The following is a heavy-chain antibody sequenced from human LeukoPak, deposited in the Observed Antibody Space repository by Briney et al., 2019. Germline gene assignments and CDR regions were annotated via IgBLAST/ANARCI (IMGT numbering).Heavy chain of an antibody. J-gene: IGHJ5*02. CDR1: GFTFSSYG. V-gene: IGHV3-33*01. Sequence: GGSLRLSCAASGFTFSSYGMHWVRQAPGKGLEWVAVIWYDGSNKYYADSVKGRFTISRDNSKNTLYLQMNSLRAEDTAVYYCARGIQLWLSNWFDPWGQGTLVTVSS. CDR3: ARGIQLWLSNWFDP. D-gene: IGHD5-18*01. CDR2: IWYDGSNK.